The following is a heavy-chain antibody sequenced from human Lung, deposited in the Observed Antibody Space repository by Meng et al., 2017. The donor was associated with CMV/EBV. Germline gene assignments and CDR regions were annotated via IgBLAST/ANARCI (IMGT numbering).Heavy chain of an antibody. J-gene: IGHJ6*02. V-gene: IGHV3-21*01. CDR2: ISSSGSYI. Sequence: LSLTCAASEFTFSSYSMNWVRQAPGKGLEWVSSISSSGSYIYYADSVKGRFTISRDNAKNSLYLQMNSLRAEDTAVYYCAKDDSVLTGYYPIHYFYSMDVWGQGTTVTVSS. CDR3: AKDDSVLTGYYPIHYFYSMDV. D-gene: IGHD3-9*01. CDR1: EFTFSSYS.